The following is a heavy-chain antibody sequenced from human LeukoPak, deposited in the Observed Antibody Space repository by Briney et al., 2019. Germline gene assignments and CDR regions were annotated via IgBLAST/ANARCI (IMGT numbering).Heavy chain of an antibody. CDR1: GFTFSSYG. Sequence: GRSLRLSCAASGFTFSSYGMHWVRQAPGKGLKWVEVISYDGSNKYYADSVKGRFTISRDNSKNTLYLQMNSLRAEDTAVYYCAKDRAVFAGFDPWGQGTLVTVSS. CDR3: AKDRAVFAGFDP. J-gene: IGHJ5*02. CDR2: ISYDGSNK. D-gene: IGHD3-10*02. V-gene: IGHV3-30*18.